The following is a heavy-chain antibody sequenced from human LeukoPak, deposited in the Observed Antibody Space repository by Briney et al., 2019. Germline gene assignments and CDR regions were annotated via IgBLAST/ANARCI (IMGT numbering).Heavy chain of an antibody. J-gene: IGHJ4*02. CDR3: ARDLMNYDILTGYYGRKGTLDY. V-gene: IGHV1-18*04. CDR2: ISAYNGNT. CDR1: GYTFTSYY. Sequence: ASVKVSCKASGYTFTSYYMHWVRQAPGQGLEWMGWISAYNGNTNYAQKLQGRVTMTTDTSTSTAYMELRSLRSDDTAVYYCARDLMNYDILTGYYGRKGTLDYWGQGTLVTVSS. D-gene: IGHD3-9*01.